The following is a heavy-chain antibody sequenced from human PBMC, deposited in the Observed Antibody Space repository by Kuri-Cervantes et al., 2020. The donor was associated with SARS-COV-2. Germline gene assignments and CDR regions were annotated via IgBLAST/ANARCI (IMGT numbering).Heavy chain of an antibody. V-gene: IGHV1-69*02. CDR3: ARTYKSSSSSGYYGMDV. J-gene: IGHJ6*02. D-gene: IGHD6-6*01. CDR2: IIPILGIA. Sequence: SVKVSCKASGYSFAGYYMHWVRQAPGQGLEWMGRIIPILGIANYAQKFQGRVTITADKSTSTAYMELSSLRSEDTAVYYCARTYKSSSSSGYYGMDVWGQGTTVTVSS. CDR1: GYSFAGYY.